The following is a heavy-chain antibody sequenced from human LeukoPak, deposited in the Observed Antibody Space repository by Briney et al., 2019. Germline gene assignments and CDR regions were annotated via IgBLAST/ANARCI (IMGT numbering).Heavy chain of an antibody. CDR1: GYTFIGYY. V-gene: IGHV1-2*02. Sequence: ASVKVSCKASGYTFIGYYIHWVRQAPGQGLEWVGWINPNSGGTNFAQKFEGRVTMTRDTSISTAYMELSRLRSDDTAVFYCARFDSTRNLFDPWGQGTLVTVSS. CDR2: INPNSGGT. J-gene: IGHJ5*02. D-gene: IGHD3-9*01. CDR3: ARFDSTRNLFDP.